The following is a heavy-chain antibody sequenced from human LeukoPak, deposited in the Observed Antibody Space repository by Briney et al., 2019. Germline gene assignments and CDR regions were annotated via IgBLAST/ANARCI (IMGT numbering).Heavy chain of an antibody. Sequence: GGSLRLSCAASGFTFSSYAMHWVRQAPGKGLEWVAFIRYDGSNKYYADSVKGRFTISRDNSKNTLYLQMNSLRTEDTAVYYCARALGYCSSASCYYFDNWGQGTLVTVSS. CDR1: GFTFSSYA. J-gene: IGHJ4*02. CDR2: IRYDGSNK. CDR3: ARALGYCSSASCYYFDN. V-gene: IGHV3-30*02. D-gene: IGHD2-15*01.